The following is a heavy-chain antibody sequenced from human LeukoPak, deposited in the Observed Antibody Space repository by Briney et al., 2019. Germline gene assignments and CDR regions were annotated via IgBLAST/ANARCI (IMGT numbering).Heavy chain of an antibody. CDR2: IHSGGRT. CDR1: GFTVSSNS. Sequence: GGSLRLSCAASGFTVSSNSMNWVRQAPGKGLEWVSGIHSGGRTDYADSVKGRFTISRDNSKNTMYLQMNSLRAEDTAVYYCARDSSGWYYFDYSGHGTLVTVSS. J-gene: IGHJ4*01. V-gene: IGHV3-53*01. CDR3: ARDSSGWYYFDY. D-gene: IGHD6-19*01.